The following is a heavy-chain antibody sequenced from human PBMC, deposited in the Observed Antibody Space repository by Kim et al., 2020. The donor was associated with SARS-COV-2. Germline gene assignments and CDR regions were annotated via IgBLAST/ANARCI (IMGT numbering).Heavy chain of an antibody. V-gene: IGHV5-51*01. D-gene: IGHD5-18*01. J-gene: IGHJ6*02. CDR3: ARPDTYYYYGMDV. Sequence: YSPPFQGQVTISADKSISAAYLQWSSLKASDTAMYYCARPDTYYYYGMDVWGQGTTVTVSS.